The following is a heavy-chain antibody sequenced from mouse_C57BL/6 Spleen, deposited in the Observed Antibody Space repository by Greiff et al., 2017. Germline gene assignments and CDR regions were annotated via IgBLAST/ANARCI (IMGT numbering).Heavy chain of an antibody. CDR1: GFTFSDYG. Sequence: EVKLMESGGGLVKPGGSLKLSCAASGFTFSDYGMHWVRQAPEQGLEWVAYISSGSSTIYYADTVKGRFTISRDNAKNTLFLQMTSLRSEDTAMXDCARRRGYDYDGGYAMDYWGQGTSVTVSS. V-gene: IGHV5-17*01. CDR3: ARRRGYDYDGGYAMDY. CDR2: ISSGSSTI. D-gene: IGHD2-4*01. J-gene: IGHJ4*01.